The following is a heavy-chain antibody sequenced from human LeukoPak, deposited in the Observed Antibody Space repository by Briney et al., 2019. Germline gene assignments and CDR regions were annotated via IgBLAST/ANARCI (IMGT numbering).Heavy chain of an antibody. Sequence: GGSLRLSCAASGFTVSSNCMSWVRQAPGKGLEWVSVIYSGGSTYYADSVKGRFTISRDNSKNTLYLQMNSLRAEDTAVYYCAISIGYPGYFDYWGQGTLVTVSS. CDR2: IYSGGST. CDR1: GFTVSSNC. D-gene: IGHD6-13*01. CDR3: AISIGYPGYFDY. J-gene: IGHJ4*02. V-gene: IGHV3-53*01.